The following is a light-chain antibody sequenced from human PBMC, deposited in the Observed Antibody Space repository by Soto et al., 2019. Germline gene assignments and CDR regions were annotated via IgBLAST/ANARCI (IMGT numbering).Light chain of an antibody. CDR2: DAS. V-gene: IGKV3-11*01. CDR1: QSISSY. CDR3: QQRTNWPPMYT. J-gene: IGKJ2*01. Sequence: EIVLTQSPATLSLSPGERATLSCRASQSISSYLAWYQQKPGQAPRLLIYDASNRATGIPARFSGSGSGTDFTLTISSIEPEDFAVYYCQQRTNWPPMYTFGQGTKLEIK.